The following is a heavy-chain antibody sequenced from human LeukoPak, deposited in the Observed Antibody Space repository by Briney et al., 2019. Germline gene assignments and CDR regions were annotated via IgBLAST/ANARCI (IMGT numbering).Heavy chain of an antibody. CDR3: ARWGRIAAIFDY. V-gene: IGHV4-34*01. D-gene: IGHD6-25*01. CDR1: GGSFSGYY. J-gene: IGHJ4*02. CDR2: INHSGST. Sequence: SETLSLTCAVYGGSFSGYYWSWIRQPPGKGLEWIGEINHSGSTNYNPSLKSRVTISVDTSKNQFSLKLSSVTAADTAVYYCARWGRIAAIFDYWGQGTLVTVSS.